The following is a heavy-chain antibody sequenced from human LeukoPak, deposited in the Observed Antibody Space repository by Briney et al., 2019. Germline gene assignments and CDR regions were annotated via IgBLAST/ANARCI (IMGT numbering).Heavy chain of an antibody. CDR3: AREVMDNLRFDY. CDR1: GYTFTSYY. CDR2: INPSGGDT. Sequence: ASVKVSCKASGYTFTSYYMHWVRQAPGQGLEWMGIINPSGGDTSYAQKFQGRLAMTRDTSTNTVYMELTSLRSEDTAVYYCAREVMDNLRFDYWGQGTLVTVSS. D-gene: IGHD1-14*01. V-gene: IGHV1-46*01. J-gene: IGHJ4*02.